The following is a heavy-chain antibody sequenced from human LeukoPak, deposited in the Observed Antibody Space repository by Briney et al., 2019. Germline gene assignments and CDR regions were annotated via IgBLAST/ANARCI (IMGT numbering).Heavy chain of an antibody. CDR3: ARDLTADNAFDI. J-gene: IGHJ3*02. D-gene: IGHD3-9*01. V-gene: IGHV1-18*01. Sequence: ASVKVSCKASGYTFTSYGISWVRQAPGQGLEWMGWISAYNGNTTYAQKLQGRVTMTTDTSTSTAYMELRSLRSDDTAVYYCARDLTADNAFDIWGQGTMVTVSS. CDR2: ISAYNGNT. CDR1: GYTFTSYG.